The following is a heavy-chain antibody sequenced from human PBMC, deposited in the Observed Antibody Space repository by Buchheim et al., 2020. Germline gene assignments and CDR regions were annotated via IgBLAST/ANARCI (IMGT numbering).Heavy chain of an antibody. CDR3: ARDCPVVPAAGHYGMDV. CDR1: DGSISTSDCY. D-gene: IGHD2-2*01. V-gene: IGHV4-30-4*01. Sequence: QVQLQESGPGPVKPSHTLSLTCTVSDGSISTSDCYWRWIRQPPGKSLECIMYIYYSRSTYYNPYLKSRVTISVDTSKNQFSLKLMSLTAADTAVYYCARDCPVVPAAGHYGMDVWGQGT. CDR2: IYYSRST. J-gene: IGHJ6*02.